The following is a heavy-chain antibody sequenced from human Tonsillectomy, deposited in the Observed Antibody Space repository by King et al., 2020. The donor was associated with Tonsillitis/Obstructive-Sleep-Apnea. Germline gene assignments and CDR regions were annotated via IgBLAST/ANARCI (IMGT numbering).Heavy chain of an antibody. Sequence: LQLQESGPRLAKPSETLSLSCTVSGGSISTYFWTWIRQPPGKGLEWIGYVYYSGSTNYNPSLKSRATISVDTSKNQFSLKLSSVTAADTAVYYCARDASGSYYERYFDYWGQGTLVTVSS. CDR1: GGSISTYF. J-gene: IGHJ4*02. D-gene: IGHD1-26*01. V-gene: IGHV4-59*01. CDR2: VYYSGST. CDR3: ARDASGSYYERYFDY.